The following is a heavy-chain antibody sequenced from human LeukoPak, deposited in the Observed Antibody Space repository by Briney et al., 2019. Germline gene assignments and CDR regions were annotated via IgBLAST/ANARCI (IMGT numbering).Heavy chain of an antibody. CDR2: ISVSSTDI. D-gene: IGHD3-10*01. J-gene: IGHJ4*02. Sequence: GGSLRLSCAASGFTFNSYSMNWVRQAPGKGLEWVSYISVSSTDIKYADSVKGRFTISRDNAKNSLYLQMDSLRDEDTAVYYCARDLFSGTNYKPLFDYWGQGTLVTVSS. CDR1: GFTFNSYS. CDR3: ARDLFSGTNYKPLFDY. V-gene: IGHV3-48*02.